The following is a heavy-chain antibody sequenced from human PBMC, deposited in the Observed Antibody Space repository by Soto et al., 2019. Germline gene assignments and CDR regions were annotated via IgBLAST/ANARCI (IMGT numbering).Heavy chain of an antibody. Sequence: PGGSLRLSCAASGFTVSSNYMSWVRQAPGKGLEWVSVISGSGGSTYFADSVKGRFTISRDNSKNTLYLQMNSLRAEDTAVYYCVKDWQQLVRWGQGTLVTVSS. CDR3: VKDWQQLVR. J-gene: IGHJ4*02. CDR2: ISGSGGST. V-gene: IGHV3-23*01. D-gene: IGHD6-13*01. CDR1: GFTVSSNY.